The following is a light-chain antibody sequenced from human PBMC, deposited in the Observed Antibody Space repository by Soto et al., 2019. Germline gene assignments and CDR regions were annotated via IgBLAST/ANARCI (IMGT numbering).Light chain of an antibody. J-gene: IGLJ2*01. CDR1: SSDVGAYNY. CDR3: SPYTSSRPPVV. V-gene: IGLV2-14*01. Sequence: QSALTQPASVSGSPGQSITISCTGTSSDVGAYNYVSWYQQPPGKAPKLMIYEVWNRPSGVSYRFSGSKSGNTASLTISGPPAEDQGDFFRSPYTSSRPPVVFRRGTKLTVL. CDR2: EVW.